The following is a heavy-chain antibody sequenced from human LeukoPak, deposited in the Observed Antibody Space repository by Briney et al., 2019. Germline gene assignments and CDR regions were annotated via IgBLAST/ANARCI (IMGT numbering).Heavy chain of an antibody. Sequence: GRSLRLSCAASGFTFSSYGMHWVRQAPGKGLEGVAVISYDGSNKYYADSVKGRFTISRDNSKNTLYLHMNSLRAEDTAVYYCAKESPTTPAYYFDYWGQGTLVTVSS. CDR1: GFTFSSYG. D-gene: IGHD4-11*01. CDR3: AKESPTTPAYYFDY. J-gene: IGHJ4*02. V-gene: IGHV3-30*18. CDR2: ISYDGSNK.